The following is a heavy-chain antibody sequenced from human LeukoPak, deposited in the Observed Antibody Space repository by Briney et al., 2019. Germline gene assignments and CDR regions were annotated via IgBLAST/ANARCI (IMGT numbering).Heavy chain of an antibody. CDR2: MNPNSGNT. CDR3: ARAIRSSRPNRGHYYYYYMDV. Sequence: GASVKVSCKASGYTFTSYDINWVRQATGQGLEWMGWMNPNSGNTGYAQKFQGRVTMTRNTSISTAYMGLSSLRSEDTAVYYCARAIRSSRPNRGHYYYYYMDVWGKGTTVTVSS. D-gene: IGHD6-6*01. V-gene: IGHV1-8*01. CDR1: GYTFTSYD. J-gene: IGHJ6*03.